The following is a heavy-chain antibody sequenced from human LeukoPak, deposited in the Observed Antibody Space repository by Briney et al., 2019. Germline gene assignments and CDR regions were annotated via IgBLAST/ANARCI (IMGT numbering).Heavy chain of an antibody. V-gene: IGHV3-21*01. CDR1: GFTFSSYS. CDR2: ISSSSSYI. Sequence: GGSLRLSCAASGFTFSSYSMNWVRQAPGKGLEWVSSISSSSSYIYYADSVKGRFTISRDNAKNSLYLQMNTLRAEDTAVYYCARVLVVPLVSIHMDVWGQGTTVTVSS. CDR3: ARVLVVPLVSIHMDV. D-gene: IGHD2-2*01. J-gene: IGHJ6*02.